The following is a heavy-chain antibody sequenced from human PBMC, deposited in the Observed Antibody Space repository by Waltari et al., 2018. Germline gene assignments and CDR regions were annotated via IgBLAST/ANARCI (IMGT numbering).Heavy chain of an antibody. CDR3: ARDSYYYDGSGYPAR. D-gene: IGHD3-22*01. Sequence: QVQLQESGPGLVKPSQTLSLSCTVSGGSISSATCYWSWIRQPAGKGLEWIGRIHVNGNTNYNPSLISRVTISVDTSRNQFFLTVNSVTAADTAVYYCARDSYYYDGSGYPARWGQGTRVTVSS. CDR1: GGSISSATCY. V-gene: IGHV4-61*02. CDR2: IHVNGNT. J-gene: IGHJ4*02.